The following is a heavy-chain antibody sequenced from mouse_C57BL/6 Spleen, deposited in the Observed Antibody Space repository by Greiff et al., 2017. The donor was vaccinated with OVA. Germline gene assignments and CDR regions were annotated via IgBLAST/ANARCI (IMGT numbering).Heavy chain of an antibody. D-gene: IGHD2-10*02. CDR2: ISGGGGNT. Sequence: EVMLVESGGGLVKPGGSLKLSCAASGFSFSSYTMSWVRQTPEKRLELVATISGGGGNTYYPDSVKGRFPISRDNAKNTLYLQMSCLRAEDTALYYCARQRYGKYEGGAMDYWGQGTSVTVSA. CDR3: ARQRYGKYEGGAMDY. J-gene: IGHJ4*01. V-gene: IGHV5-9*01. CDR1: GFSFSSYT.